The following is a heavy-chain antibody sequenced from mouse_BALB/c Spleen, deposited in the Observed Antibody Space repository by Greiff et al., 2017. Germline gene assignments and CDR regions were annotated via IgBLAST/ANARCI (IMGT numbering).Heavy chain of an antibody. CDR2: IYPGDGST. J-gene: IGHJ4*01. Sequence: QVHVKQSGPELVKPGASVKMSCKASGYTFTSYYIHWVKQRPGQGLEWIGWIYPGDGSTKYNEKFKGKTTLTADKSSSTAYMLLSSLTSEDSAIFVWAKMGVYYVNFYAMDYWGQGTSVTVS. D-gene: IGHD2-1*01. V-gene: IGHV1S56*01. CDR1: GYTFTSYY. CDR3: AKMGVYYVNFYAMDY.